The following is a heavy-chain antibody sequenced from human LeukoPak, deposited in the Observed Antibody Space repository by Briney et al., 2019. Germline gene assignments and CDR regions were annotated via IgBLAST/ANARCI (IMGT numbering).Heavy chain of an antibody. CDR1: GFTFTSYT. D-gene: IGHD6-19*01. CDR3: ARGGYSSGWSRSAFDV. J-gene: IGHJ3*01. Sequence: GGSLRLSCAASGFTFTSYTMNWVRQAPGKGLEWVSYISISSGSIYYEDSVKGRFTISRDNAKNSLYLQMNSLRDEDTAMYYCARGGYSSGWSRSAFDVWGQGTMVTVSS. V-gene: IGHV3-48*02. CDR2: ISISSGSI.